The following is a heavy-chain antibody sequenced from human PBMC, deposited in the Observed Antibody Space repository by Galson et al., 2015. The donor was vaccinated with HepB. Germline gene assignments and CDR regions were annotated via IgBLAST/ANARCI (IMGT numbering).Heavy chain of an antibody. CDR1: GFTFSSYS. V-gene: IGHV3-21*01. J-gene: IGHJ2*01. CDR3: ARSLGYCSGGSCSYHLWYFDL. D-gene: IGHD2-15*01. CDR2: ISSSSSYI. Sequence: SLRLSCAASGFTFSSYSMNWVRQAPGKGLEWVSSISSSSSYIYYADSVKGRFTISRDNAKNSLYLQMNSLRAEDTAVYYCARSLGYCSGGSCSYHLWYFDLWGRGTLVTVSS.